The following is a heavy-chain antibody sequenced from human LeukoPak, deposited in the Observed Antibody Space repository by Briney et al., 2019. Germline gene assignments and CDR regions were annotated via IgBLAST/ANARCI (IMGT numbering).Heavy chain of an antibody. CDR1: GFTFSSYS. CDR3: ARDGGWVYAMVKLPPDI. CDR2: ISSSSSTI. D-gene: IGHD5-18*01. Sequence: GGSLRLSCAASGFTFSSYSMNWVRQAPGKGLEWVSYISSSSSTIYYADSVKGRFTISRDNAKNSLYLQMNSLRAEDTAVYYCARDGGWVYAMVKLPPDIWGQGTIVTVSS. V-gene: IGHV3-48*04. J-gene: IGHJ3*02.